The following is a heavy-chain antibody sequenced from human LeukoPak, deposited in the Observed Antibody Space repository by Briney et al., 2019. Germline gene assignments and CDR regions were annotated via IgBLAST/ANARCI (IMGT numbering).Heavy chain of an antibody. CDR3: AKDPRPKSIAAAGTFDY. D-gene: IGHD6-13*01. CDR1: GFTFSTFA. CDR2: ISGSAAGT. Sequence: GGSLRLSCAASGFTFSTFAMTWVRQPPGKGLEWVSLISGSAAGTYYADSVKGRFTISRDNSKNTLYLQMNSLRAEDTAVYYCAKDPRPKSIAAAGTFDYWGQGTLVTVSS. J-gene: IGHJ4*02. V-gene: IGHV3-23*01.